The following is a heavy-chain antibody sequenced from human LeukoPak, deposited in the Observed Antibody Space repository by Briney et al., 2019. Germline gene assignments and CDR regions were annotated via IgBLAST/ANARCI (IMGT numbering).Heavy chain of an antibody. Sequence: ASVKVSCKASGNTFTGYYIHWVRQAPGQGLEWMGWIIPNSGDTHYQRNFQGRVTLARDMSITTAYMELSRLKSADTVVYYCARQEGAGSWTTFDSWGQGTLVTVSS. CDR2: IIPNSGDT. J-gene: IGHJ4*02. CDR1: GNTFTGYY. D-gene: IGHD6-13*01. CDR3: ARQEGAGSWTTFDS. V-gene: IGHV1-2*02.